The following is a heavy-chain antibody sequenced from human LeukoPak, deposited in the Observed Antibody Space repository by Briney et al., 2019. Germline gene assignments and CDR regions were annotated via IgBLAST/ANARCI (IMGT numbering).Heavy chain of an antibody. CDR3: ARASSYYYDSSGYYPGLVGYYGMDV. J-gene: IGHJ6*02. CDR1: GYTFTSYG. D-gene: IGHD3-22*01. Sequence: PEASVKVSCKASGYTFTSYGISWVRQAPGQGLEWMGWISTYNGNTNYAQKLQGRVTMTTDTSTSTAYMELRSLRSDDTAVYYCARASSYYYDSSGYYPGLVGYYGMDVWGQGTTVTVSS. CDR2: ISTYNGNT. V-gene: IGHV1-18*01.